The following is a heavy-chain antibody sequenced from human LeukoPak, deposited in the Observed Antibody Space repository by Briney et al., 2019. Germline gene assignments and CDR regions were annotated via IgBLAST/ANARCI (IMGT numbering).Heavy chain of an antibody. J-gene: IGHJ4*02. CDR3: ASDFGAVAAFDY. CDR1: GGSISSSSFY. D-gene: IGHD6-19*01. Sequence: TSETLSLTCTVSGGSISSSSFYWGWIRQPPGKGLEWIGTIYYSGSTYYNPSLKSRVTISVDTSKNQFSLKLSSVTAADTAVYYCASDFGAVAAFDYWGQGTLVTVSS. CDR2: IYYSGST. V-gene: IGHV4-39*01.